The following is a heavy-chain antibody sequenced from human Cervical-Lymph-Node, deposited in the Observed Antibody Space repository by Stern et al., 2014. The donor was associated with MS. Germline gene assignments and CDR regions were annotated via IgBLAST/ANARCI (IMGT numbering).Heavy chain of an antibody. Sequence: QVQLQESGPRLLKPSQTLSLTCTVSGGSISGYYWSWIRQRPGKGLEWIGYIYYSGSTYYNPSLNSRVTMSVDTSKEQFSLKLTAVTAADTAVYYCARITTGFTDSWGQGTQVTVST. CDR1: GGSISGYY. V-gene: IGHV4-31*02. CDR3: ARITTGFTDS. CDR2: IYYSGST. J-gene: IGHJ4*02. D-gene: IGHD1-1*01.